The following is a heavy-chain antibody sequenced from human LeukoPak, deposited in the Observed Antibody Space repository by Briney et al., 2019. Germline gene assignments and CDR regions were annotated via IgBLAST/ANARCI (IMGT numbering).Heavy chain of an antibody. D-gene: IGHD5-12*01. Sequence: GASVKVSCKASGYTFTVYYMHWVRQAPGQALEWMGRINPNSGGTNYAQKFQGRVTMTRDTSISTAYMELSRLRSDDTAVYYCATRGRIVATILDDAFDIWGQGTMVTVSS. CDR2: INPNSGGT. V-gene: IGHV1-2*06. CDR3: ATRGRIVATILDDAFDI. CDR1: GYTFTVYY. J-gene: IGHJ3*02.